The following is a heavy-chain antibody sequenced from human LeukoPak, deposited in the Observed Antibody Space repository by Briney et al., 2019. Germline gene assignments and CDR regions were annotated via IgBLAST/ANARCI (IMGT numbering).Heavy chain of an antibody. CDR3: ARVQAGKWDFDY. Sequence: GGSLRLSCAASGFSFNTYSMNWVRQAPGKGREWVSYIRSDSSIIYYADSVKGRFTMSRDNGKNSLYLQMNSLRVEDTAVYFCARVQAGKWDFDYWGQGTLVTVSS. D-gene: IGHD2-8*01. CDR1: GFSFNTYS. CDR2: IRSDSSII. V-gene: IGHV3-48*01. J-gene: IGHJ4*02.